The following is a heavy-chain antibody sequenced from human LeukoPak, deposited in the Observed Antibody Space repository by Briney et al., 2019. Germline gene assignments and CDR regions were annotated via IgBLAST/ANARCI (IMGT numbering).Heavy chain of an antibody. CDR3: ASVRHDPLEYYYYIDV. CDR1: GDSLSRYS. CDR2: INSSGSP. D-gene: IGHD2/OR15-2a*01. Sequence: SETLSLTCAVSGDSLSRYSWTWIRQPPGKGLEWLGEINSSGSPDYSPSLKSRATISVDTSKNQFPLRVASVTAADTAVYYCASVRHDPLEYYYYIDVWGKGTTVTVSS. V-gene: IGHV4-34*01. J-gene: IGHJ6*03.